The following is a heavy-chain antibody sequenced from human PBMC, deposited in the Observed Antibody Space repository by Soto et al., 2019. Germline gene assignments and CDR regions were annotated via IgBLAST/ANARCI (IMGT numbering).Heavy chain of an antibody. Sequence: GGSLRLSCAASGFTFSSYSMNWVRQAPGKGLEWVSYISSSSSTIYYADSVKGRFTISRDNAKNSLYLQMNSLRDEDTAVYYCARDLRRGGSYIFDPWGQGTLVTVSS. D-gene: IGHD1-26*01. CDR2: ISSSSSTI. V-gene: IGHV3-48*02. CDR1: GFTFSSYS. CDR3: ARDLRRGGSYIFDP. J-gene: IGHJ5*02.